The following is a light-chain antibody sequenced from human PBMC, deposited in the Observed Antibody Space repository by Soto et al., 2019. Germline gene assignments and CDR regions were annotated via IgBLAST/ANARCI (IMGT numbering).Light chain of an antibody. J-gene: IGKJ1*01. CDR2: GAS. V-gene: IGKV3-15*01. CDR1: QSVSSN. Sequence: EIVMTQSPATLSVSPGERATLSCRASQSVSSNLAWYQQKPGQAPRLLIYGASSRATGIPVRFSGSGSGTEFTLTISSLQSEDFAVYYCQQYKNGWSFGQGTKVEIK. CDR3: QQYKNGWS.